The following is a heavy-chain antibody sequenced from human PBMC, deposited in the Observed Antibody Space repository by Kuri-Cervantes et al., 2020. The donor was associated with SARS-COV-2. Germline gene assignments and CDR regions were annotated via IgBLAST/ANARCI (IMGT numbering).Heavy chain of an antibody. CDR2: IYSGGST. CDR3: AGGSGRYYGGDY. D-gene: IGHD1-26*01. V-gene: IGHV3-53*01. CDR1: GFTVSSNY. J-gene: IGHJ4*02. Sequence: GGSLRPSCAASGFTVSSNYMSWARQAPGKGLGWVSAIYSGGSTYYADSVKGRFTISRDNPKTSLYLQMNSPRTEDTAVYYCAGGSGRYYGGDYWGQGTLVTVSS.